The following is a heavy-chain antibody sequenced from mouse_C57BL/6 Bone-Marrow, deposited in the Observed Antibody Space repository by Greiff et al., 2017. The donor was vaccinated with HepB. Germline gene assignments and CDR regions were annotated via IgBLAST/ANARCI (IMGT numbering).Heavy chain of an antibody. D-gene: IGHD1-1*01. V-gene: IGHV2-9-1*01. J-gene: IGHJ1*03. CDR1: GFSLTSYA. CDR3: ARNSHGSSHWYFDV. Sequence: VKLVESGPGLVAPSQSLSITCTVSGFSLTSYAISWVRQPPGKGLEWLGVIWTGGGTNYNSALKSRLSISKDNSKSQVFLKMNSLQTDDTARYYCARNSHGSSHWYFDVWGTGTTVTVSS. CDR2: IWTGGGT.